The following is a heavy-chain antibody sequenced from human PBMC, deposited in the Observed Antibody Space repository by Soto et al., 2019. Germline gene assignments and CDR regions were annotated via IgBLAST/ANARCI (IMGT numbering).Heavy chain of an antibody. CDR3: SRRAPEGFDP. CDR2: MYYRENT. J-gene: IGHJ5*02. CDR1: GGSISRSGYY. Sequence: PSETLSLTCTVSGGSISRSGYYWSWIRQFPGKGLEWIGSMYYRENTYYNPSLKSRITMSVDTSKNQLSLNLSSVTAADTAVYYCSRRAPEGFDPWGQGTLVTVSS. V-gene: IGHV4-39*01.